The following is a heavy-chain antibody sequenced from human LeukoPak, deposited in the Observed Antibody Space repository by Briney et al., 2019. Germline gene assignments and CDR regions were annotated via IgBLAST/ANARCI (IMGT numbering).Heavy chain of an antibody. D-gene: IGHD4-17*01. Sequence: SETLSLTCTVSGGSISSSSHFWSWIRQPPGKGLEWIGYIYYSGSTYYNPSLKSRVTISVDTSKNQFSLKLSSVTAADTAVYYCARHYEHFDYWGQGTLVTVSS. CDR3: ARHYEHFDY. J-gene: IGHJ4*02. CDR1: GGSISSSSHF. CDR2: IYYSGST. V-gene: IGHV4-30-4*01.